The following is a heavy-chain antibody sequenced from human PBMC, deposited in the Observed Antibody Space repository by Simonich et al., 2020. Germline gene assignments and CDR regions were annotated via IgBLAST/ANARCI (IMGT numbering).Heavy chain of an antibody. V-gene: IGHV4-39*01. D-gene: IGHD6-13*01. CDR1: GGYISSSSYY. J-gene: IGHJ3*02. Sequence: QLQLQESGPGLVKPSETLSLTCTVSGGYISSSSYYWGWIRQPPGKGLEWIGSIYYSGSTYDNPALKSRVTISVDTSKNQFSLKLSSVTAADTAVYYCARHAGFAFDIWCQGTMVTVSS. CDR2: IYYSGST. CDR3: ARHAGFAFDI.